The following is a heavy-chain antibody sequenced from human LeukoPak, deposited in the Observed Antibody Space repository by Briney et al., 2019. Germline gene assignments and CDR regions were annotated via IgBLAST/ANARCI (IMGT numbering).Heavy chain of an antibody. D-gene: IGHD6-13*01. V-gene: IGHV4-4*02. CDR3: ARPGIAATGAFDC. CDR2: IYHSGST. CDR1: GGSISSSNW. Sequence: SETLSLTCAVSGGSISSSNWWSWVRQPPGKGLEWIGEIYHSGSTYYNPSLKSRVSISVDTSKNQFSLNLTSVTAADTAVYFCARPGIAATGAFDCWGQGTLVTVSS. J-gene: IGHJ4*02.